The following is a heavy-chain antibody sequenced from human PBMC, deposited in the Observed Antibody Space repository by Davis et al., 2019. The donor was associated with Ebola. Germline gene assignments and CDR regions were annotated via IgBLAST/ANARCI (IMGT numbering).Heavy chain of an antibody. CDR2: ISYDGSNK. Sequence: GESLKISCAASGFTFSSYAMHWVRQAPGKGLEWVAVISYDGSNKYYADSVKGRFTISRDNSKNTLYLQMNSLRAEDTAVYYCVRDQGLWSMGIDAFDIWGQGTLVTVSS. V-gene: IGHV3-30-3*01. CDR1: GFTFSSYA. D-gene: IGHD2-8*01. J-gene: IGHJ3*02. CDR3: VRDQGLWSMGIDAFDI.